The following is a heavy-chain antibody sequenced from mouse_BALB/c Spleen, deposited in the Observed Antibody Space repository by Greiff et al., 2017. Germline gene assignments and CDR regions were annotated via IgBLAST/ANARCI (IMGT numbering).Heavy chain of an antibody. CDR3: ARRSGGTLYAMDY. Sequence: EVQLVESGGGLVKPGGSLKLSCAASGFTFSSYAMSWVRQTPEKRLEWVASISSGGSTYYPDSVKGRFTISRDNARNILYLQMSSLRSEDTAMYYCARRSGGTLYAMDYWGQGTSVTVSS. V-gene: IGHV5-6-5*01. CDR2: ISSGGST. CDR1: GFTFSSYA. J-gene: IGHJ4*01.